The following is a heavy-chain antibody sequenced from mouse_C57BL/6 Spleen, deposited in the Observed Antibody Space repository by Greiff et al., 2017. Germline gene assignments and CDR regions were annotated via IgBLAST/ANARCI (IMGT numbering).Heavy chain of an antibody. D-gene: IGHD1-1*01. CDR1: GYTFTSYW. CDR3: ARGARGGSSWYFDV. Sequence: QVQLQQPGAELVRPGSSVKLSCKASGYTFTSYWMHWVKQRPIQGLEWIGNIDPSDSETHYNQKFKDKATLTVDKSSSTAYMQLSSLTSEDSAGYYGARGARGGSSWYFDVWGTGTTVTVSA. CDR2: IDPSDSET. J-gene: IGHJ1*03. V-gene: IGHV1-52*01.